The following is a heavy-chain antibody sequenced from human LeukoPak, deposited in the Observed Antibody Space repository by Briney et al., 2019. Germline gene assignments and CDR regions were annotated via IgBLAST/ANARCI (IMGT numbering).Heavy chain of an antibody. D-gene: IGHD3-3*01. Sequence: SETLSLTCAVSGGSISSGGYSWSWIRQPPGKGLEWIGYIYHSGSTYYNPSLRSRVTISVDRSKNQFSLKLSSVTAADTAVYYCARGLGYDFWSGYLNGMDVWGQGTTVTVSS. CDR1: GGSISSGGYS. CDR2: IYHSGST. J-gene: IGHJ6*02. CDR3: ARGLGYDFWSGYLNGMDV. V-gene: IGHV4-30-2*01.